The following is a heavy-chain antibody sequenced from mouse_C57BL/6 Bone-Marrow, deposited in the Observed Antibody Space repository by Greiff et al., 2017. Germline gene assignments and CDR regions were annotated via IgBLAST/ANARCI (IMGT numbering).Heavy chain of an antibody. J-gene: IGHJ4*01. V-gene: IGHV5-4*01. CDR3: ARDPCYAMDY. CDR2: ISDGGSYT. Sequence: EVKVVESGGGLVKPGGSLTLSCAASGFTFSSYAMSWVRQTPEKRLEWVATISDGGSYTYYPDNVKGRFTISRDNAKNNLYLQNSPLKSEDTAMYYCARDPCYAMDYWGQGTSVTVSS. CDR1: GFTFSSYA.